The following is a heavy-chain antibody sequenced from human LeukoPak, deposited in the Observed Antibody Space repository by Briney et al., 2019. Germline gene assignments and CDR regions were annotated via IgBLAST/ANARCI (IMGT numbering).Heavy chain of an antibody. J-gene: IGHJ4*02. D-gene: IGHD6-13*01. CDR1: DGSISSYY. CDR3: ARVRYSSSWYGRSLFDY. CDR2: IYYSGST. V-gene: IGHV4-59*01. Sequence: SETLSLTCTVSDGSISSYYWSWIRQPPGKGLEWIGYIYYSGSTNYNPSLKSRVTISVDTSKNQFSLKLSSVTAADTAVYYCARVRYSSSWYGRSLFDYWGQGTLVTVSS.